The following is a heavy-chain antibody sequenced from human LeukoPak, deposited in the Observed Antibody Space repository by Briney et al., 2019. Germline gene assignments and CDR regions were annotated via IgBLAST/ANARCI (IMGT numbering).Heavy chain of an antibody. V-gene: IGHV3-21*01. Sequence: GGSLRLPCAASGFTFSRYSMNWVRQAPGKGLEWVSSVSSSSSYIYYADSVKGRFTISRDNAKNSLYLQMNSLRAEDTAVYYCARFGPAEAAGIRNPYYMDVWGKGTTVTVSS. J-gene: IGHJ6*03. D-gene: IGHD6-13*01. CDR3: ARFGPAEAAGIRNPYYMDV. CDR2: VSSSSSYI. CDR1: GFTFSRYS.